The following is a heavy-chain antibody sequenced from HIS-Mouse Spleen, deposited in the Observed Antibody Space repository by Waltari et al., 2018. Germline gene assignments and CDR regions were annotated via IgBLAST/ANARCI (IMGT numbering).Heavy chain of an antibody. Sequence: QLQLQESGPGLVKPSEILSLTCTVSGGSISSSSYYWGWIRQPPGKGLEWIGSIYYSGSTSYNPSLKSRVTISVDTSKNQFSLKLSSVTAADTAVYYCARRRGWFDYWGQGTLVTVSS. D-gene: IGHD6-19*01. CDR3: ARRRGWFDY. CDR1: GGSISSSSYY. J-gene: IGHJ4*02. CDR2: IYYSGST. V-gene: IGHV4-39*01.